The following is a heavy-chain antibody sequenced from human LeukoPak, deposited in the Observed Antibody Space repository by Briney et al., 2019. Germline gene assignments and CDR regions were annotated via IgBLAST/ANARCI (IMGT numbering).Heavy chain of an antibody. D-gene: IGHD3-3*01. CDR3: ARYPSYYDFWSGYLNAFDI. CDR1: GYTFTGYY. CDR2: INPNSGGT. Sequence: ASVKVSCKASGYTFTGYYMHWVRQAPGQGLEWMGWINPNSGGTNYARKFQGRVTMTRDTSISTAYMELSRLGSDDTAVYYCARYPSYYDFWSGYLNAFDIWGQGTMVTVSS. V-gene: IGHV1-2*02. J-gene: IGHJ3*02.